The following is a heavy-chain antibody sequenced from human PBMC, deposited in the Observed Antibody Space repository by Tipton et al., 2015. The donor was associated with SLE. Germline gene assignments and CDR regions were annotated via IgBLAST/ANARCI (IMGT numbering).Heavy chain of an antibody. CDR1: GGSISSHY. J-gene: IGHJ3*02. CDR3: ARDSYYYDSSGYPNDAFDI. V-gene: IGHV4-59*11. CDR2: IYYSGST. D-gene: IGHD3-22*01. Sequence: TLSLTCTVSGGSISSHYWSWIRQPPGKGLEWIGYIYYSGSTNYNPSLNSRVTISVDTSKNQFSLKLSSVTAADTAVYYCARDSYYYDSSGYPNDAFDIWGQGTMVTVSS.